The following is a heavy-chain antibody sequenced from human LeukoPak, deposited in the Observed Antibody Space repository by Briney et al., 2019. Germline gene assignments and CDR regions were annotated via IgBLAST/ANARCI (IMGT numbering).Heavy chain of an antibody. D-gene: IGHD3-16*01. Sequence: GGSLRLSCAASGFTYSSYWMHWVRQAPGKGLVGVSRINDDGRSTSYADSVKGRFTISRDNAKNTLYLQMNSLRAEDTAVYYCARVRWGGLYYFDYWGQGTLVTVSS. CDR1: GFTYSSYW. CDR3: ARVRWGGLYYFDY. V-gene: IGHV3-74*01. J-gene: IGHJ4*02. CDR2: INDDGRST.